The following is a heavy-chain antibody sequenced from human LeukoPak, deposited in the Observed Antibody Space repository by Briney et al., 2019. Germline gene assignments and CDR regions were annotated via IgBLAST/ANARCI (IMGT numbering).Heavy chain of an antibody. V-gene: IGHV4-59*08. CDR1: GGSLNGYY. Sequence: SETLSLTCTVSGGSLNGYYWGWIRQPPGKGLECIGYIHSSEGTAHNASLKSRPTISLDTSKNQFSLTLSSVTAADTAVYYCARHVYGEGMVVWGKGTTVTVSS. CDR2: IHSSEGT. J-gene: IGHJ6*04. D-gene: IGHD4-17*01. CDR3: ARHVYGEGMVV.